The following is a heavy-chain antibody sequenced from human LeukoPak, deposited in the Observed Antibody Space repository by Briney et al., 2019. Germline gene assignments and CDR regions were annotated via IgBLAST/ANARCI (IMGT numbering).Heavy chain of an antibody. Sequence: GGSLRLSCAASGFMFSDYYMIWIRQAPGKGLEWVSYISNSGNTIYYADSVKGRFTISRDNAKNSLYLQMNSLRAEDTAMYYCARRSTIFGVVIYFDYWGQGTLATVSS. J-gene: IGHJ4*02. V-gene: IGHV3-11*04. D-gene: IGHD3-3*02. CDR2: ISNSGNTI. CDR1: GFMFSDYY. CDR3: ARRSTIFGVVIYFDY.